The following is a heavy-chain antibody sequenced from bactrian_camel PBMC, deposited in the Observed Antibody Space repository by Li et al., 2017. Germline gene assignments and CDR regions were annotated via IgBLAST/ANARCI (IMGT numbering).Heavy chain of an antibody. CDR3: ATSI. Sequence: HVQLVESGRGSVQAGGSRRLSCAVAGSIDGRNCMAWFRQAPGKEREGVAVIDSDGSDDSAVYLESVKGRFTISRDNAKNTLYLQMNSLKTEDTAVYYCATSIWGQGTQVTVS. V-gene: IGHV3S54*01. CDR1: GSIDGRNC. J-gene: IGHJ4*01. CDR2: IDSDGSDDSA.